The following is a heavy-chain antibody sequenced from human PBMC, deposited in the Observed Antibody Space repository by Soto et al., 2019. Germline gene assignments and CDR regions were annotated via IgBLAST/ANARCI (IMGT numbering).Heavy chain of an antibody. D-gene: IGHD5-18*01. Sequence: SGGSLRLSCAASGFTFGIYAMSWVRQTPGKGLEWVSALSGTGSTTYYADSVRGRFTISRDNSKNTLYLQMNSLRVEDTAVYHCAQLTGGYSFGFFAYWGQGSLVTVSS. J-gene: IGHJ4*02. CDR3: AQLTGGYSFGFFAY. CDR2: LSGTGSTT. V-gene: IGHV3-23*01. CDR1: GFTFGIYA.